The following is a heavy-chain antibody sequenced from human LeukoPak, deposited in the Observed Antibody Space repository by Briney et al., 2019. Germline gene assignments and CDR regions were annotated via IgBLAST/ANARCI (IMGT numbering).Heavy chain of an antibody. J-gene: IGHJ6*04. CDR2: FDPEDGET. V-gene: IGHV1-24*01. D-gene: IGHD3-10*01. Sequence: ASVKVSCKVSGYTLTELSVHWVRQAPGKGLEWMGGFDPEDGETIYAQKFQGRVTMTEDTSTDTAYMELSSLRSEDTAVYHCAGRAVVRSRSRDYYYYYGMDVWGKGTTVTVSS. CDR3: AGRAVVRSRSRDYYYYYGMDV. CDR1: GYTLTELS.